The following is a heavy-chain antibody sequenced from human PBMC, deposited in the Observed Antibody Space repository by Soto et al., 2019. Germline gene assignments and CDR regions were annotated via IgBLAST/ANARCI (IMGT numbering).Heavy chain of an antibody. D-gene: IGHD6-13*01. V-gene: IGHV4-59*08. CDR2: IYYSGST. CDR3: ARHPSIAAAGIDY. Sequence: PSETLSLTRTVSGGSISSYYWSWIRQPPGKGLEWIGYIYYSGSTNYNSSLKSRVTISVDTSKNQFSLKLSSVTAADTAVYYCARHPSIAAAGIDYWGQGTLVTVSS. CDR1: GGSISSYY. J-gene: IGHJ4*02.